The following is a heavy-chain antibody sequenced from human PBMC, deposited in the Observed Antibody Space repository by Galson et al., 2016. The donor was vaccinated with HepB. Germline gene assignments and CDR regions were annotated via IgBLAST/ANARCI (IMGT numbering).Heavy chain of an antibody. Sequence: SLRLSCAASGFPFSAYAMTWVRQAPGKGLEWVSAISDSGRTTYYADSVEGRFTISRDNSKRTLYLQMNSLRAEDTAVYFCAANCLSTSCYYYWGQGTLVTVSS. CDR2: ISDSGRTT. CDR3: AANCLSTSCYYY. J-gene: IGHJ4*02. CDR1: GFPFSAYA. V-gene: IGHV3-23*01. D-gene: IGHD2-2*01.